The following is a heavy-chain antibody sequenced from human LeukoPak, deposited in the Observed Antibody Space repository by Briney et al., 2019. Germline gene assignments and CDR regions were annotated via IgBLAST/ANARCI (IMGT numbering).Heavy chain of an antibody. D-gene: IGHD3-3*01. V-gene: IGHV4-61*02. CDR3: ARDGEGGDFWSTLGMDV. CDR2: IYTSGST. Sequence: PSETLSLTCTVSGGSISSGSYYWSWIRQPAGKGLEWIGRIYTSGSTNYNPSLKSRVTISVDTSKNQFSLKLSSVTAADTAVYYCARDGEGGDFWSTLGMDVWGKGTTVTVSS. CDR1: GGSISSGSYY. J-gene: IGHJ6*03.